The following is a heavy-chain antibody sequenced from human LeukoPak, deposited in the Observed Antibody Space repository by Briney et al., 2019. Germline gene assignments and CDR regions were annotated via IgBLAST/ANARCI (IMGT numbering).Heavy chain of an antibody. Sequence: GRSLRLSCAASGFTFSSYAMHWVRQAPGKGLEWVAVISYDGSNKYYADSVKGRFTISRDNSKNTLYLQMGSLRTEDTAVYYCARENGGGSDYWGQGTLVTVSS. D-gene: IGHD5-24*01. CDR2: ISYDGSNK. CDR3: ARENGGGSDY. V-gene: IGHV3-30*14. J-gene: IGHJ4*02. CDR1: GFTFSSYA.